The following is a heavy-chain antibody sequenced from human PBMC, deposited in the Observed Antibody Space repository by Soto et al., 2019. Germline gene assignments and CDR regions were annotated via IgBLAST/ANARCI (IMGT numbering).Heavy chain of an antibody. J-gene: IGHJ4*02. Sequence: EVQLVESGGGLVQPGGSLRLSCAASGFTFNTFYMTWVRQAPGKGLEWVASLNQDGRGISYVDSVKGRFTISRDNAKNSLYLQMDSLRAEDTAVYYCARDVGYGDDWGQGTLVTVSS. D-gene: IGHD3-16*01. CDR2: LNQDGRGI. CDR1: GFTFNTFY. CDR3: ARDVGYGDD. V-gene: IGHV3-7*04.